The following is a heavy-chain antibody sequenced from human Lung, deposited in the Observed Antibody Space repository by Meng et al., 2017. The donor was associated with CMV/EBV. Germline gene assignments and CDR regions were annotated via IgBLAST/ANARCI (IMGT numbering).Heavy chain of an antibody. V-gene: IGHV4-61*01. CDR3: ATLIAGYGGRGS. D-gene: IGHD5-12*01. J-gene: IGHJ4*02. CDR2: TWSGRGT. CDR1: GGAVSDGNYH. Sequence: SETLSLXXIVSGGAVSDGNYHWNWVRQPPGKGLEWIGQTWSGRGTYYSPSLESRLTISVDTSKNQFSLHLTSVTAADTAIYYCATLIAGYGGRGSWGQGXLVTGS.